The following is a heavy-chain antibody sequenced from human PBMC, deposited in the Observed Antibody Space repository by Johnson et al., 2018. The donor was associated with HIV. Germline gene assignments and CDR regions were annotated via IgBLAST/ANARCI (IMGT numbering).Heavy chain of an antibody. CDR3: ARDRGYWDAFDI. CDR1: GFTFSDYY. D-gene: IGHD3-22*01. CDR2: ISSSGTTV. V-gene: IGHV3-11*04. J-gene: IGHJ3*02. Sequence: QEKLVESGGGLVKPGGSLRLSCAASGFTFSDYYMTWISQTPGKGLEWVSYISSSGTTVYYADSVRGRFSISRDNTKHSLYLQMNSLRAEDTALYYCARDRGYWDAFDIWGQGTMVTVSS.